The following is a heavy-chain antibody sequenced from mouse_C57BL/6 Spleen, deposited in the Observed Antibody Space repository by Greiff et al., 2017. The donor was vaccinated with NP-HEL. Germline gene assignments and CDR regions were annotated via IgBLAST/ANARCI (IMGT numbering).Heavy chain of an antibody. J-gene: IGHJ3*01. CDR1: GYTFTSYD. D-gene: IGHD1-1*01. CDR3: ARGGILLRAGTWFAY. V-gene: IGHV1-85*01. CDR2: IYPRDGST. Sequence: QVQLQQSGPELVKPGASVKLSCKASGYTFTSYDINWVKQRPGQGLEWIGWIYPRDGSTKYNEKFKGKATLTVDTSSSTAYMELPSLTSEDSAVYFCARGGILLRAGTWFAYWGQGTLVTVSA.